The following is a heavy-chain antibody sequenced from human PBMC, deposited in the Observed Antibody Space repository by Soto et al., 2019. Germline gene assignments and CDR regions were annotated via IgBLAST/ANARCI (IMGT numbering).Heavy chain of an antibody. CDR3: AREFWSGPFDY. CDR1: GFTFSSYG. CDR2: IWNDGSNK. D-gene: IGHD3-3*01. J-gene: IGHJ4*02. Sequence: GGSLRLSCAASGFTFSSYGMHWVRQAPGKGLEWVAVIWNDGSNKYYADSVKGRFTISRDNSKNTLYLQMNSLRAEDTAVYYWAREFWSGPFDYWGQGALVTVS. V-gene: IGHV3-33*01.